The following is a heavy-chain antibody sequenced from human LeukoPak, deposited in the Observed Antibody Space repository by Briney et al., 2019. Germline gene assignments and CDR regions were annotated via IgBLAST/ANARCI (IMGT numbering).Heavy chain of an antibody. CDR1: EFTVSSNY. CDR2: IYSGGST. D-gene: IGHD3-22*01. J-gene: IGHJ6*03. V-gene: IGHV3-53*01. CDR3: ATTPYYYDSSGSYYYYMAV. Sequence: PGGSLRLSCAASEFTVSSNYMNWVRQAPGKGLEWVSLIYSGGSTYYADSVKGRFTISRDNSKNTLYLQMNSLRAEDTAVYYCATTPYYYDSSGSYYYYMAVWGKGTTVTVSS.